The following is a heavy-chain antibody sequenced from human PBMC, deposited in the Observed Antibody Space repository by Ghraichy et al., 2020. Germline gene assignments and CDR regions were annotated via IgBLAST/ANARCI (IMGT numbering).Heavy chain of an antibody. D-gene: IGHD3-22*01. CDR2: IYWNDDK. V-gene: IGHV2-5*01. CDR1: GFSLSTSGVG. CDR3: AHSSPDYYDSSGYYSLYYYGMDV. Sequence: SGPTLVKPTQTLTLTCTFSGFSLSTSGVGVGWIRQPPGKALEWLALIYWNDDKRYSPSLKSRLTITKDTSKNQVVLTMTNMDPVDTATYYCAHSSPDYYDSSGYYSLYYYGMDVWGQGTTVTVSS. J-gene: IGHJ6*02.